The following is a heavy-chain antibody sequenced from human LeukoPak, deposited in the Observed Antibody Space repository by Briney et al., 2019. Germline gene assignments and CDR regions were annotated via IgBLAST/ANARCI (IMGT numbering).Heavy chain of an antibody. CDR3: ARHSSSWYHFDY. V-gene: IGHV4-34*01. J-gene: IGHJ4*02. D-gene: IGHD6-13*01. CDR2: INHSGST. Sequence: SETLSLTCAVYGGSFSGYYWSWIRQPPGKGREWIGEINHSGSTNYTPSLKSRVTISVDTSKNPFSLKLSSVTAADTAVYYCARHSSSWYHFDYWGQGTLVTVSP. CDR1: GGSFSGYY.